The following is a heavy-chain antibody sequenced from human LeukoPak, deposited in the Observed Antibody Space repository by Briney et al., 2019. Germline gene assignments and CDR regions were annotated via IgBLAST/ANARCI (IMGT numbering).Heavy chain of an antibody. Sequence: PGGSLRLSCEASGFTFSSHAMNWVRQAPGTGLEWVSYISSSSATIHYADSVKGRFTISRDNAKNSLYLQMNSLRAEDKALYYCARDTHYYGSGSPAFDIWGQGTMVTVSS. CDR2: ISSSSATI. CDR1: GFTFSSHA. V-gene: IGHV3-48*01. D-gene: IGHD3-10*01. J-gene: IGHJ3*02. CDR3: ARDTHYYGSGSPAFDI.